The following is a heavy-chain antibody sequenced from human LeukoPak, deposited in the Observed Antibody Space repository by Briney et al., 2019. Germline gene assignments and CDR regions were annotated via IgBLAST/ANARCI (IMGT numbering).Heavy chain of an antibody. V-gene: IGHV3-20*04. D-gene: IGHD4-17*01. CDR1: GFTFSSYS. CDR2: INWSGGRT. Sequence: GGSLRLSCAASGFTFSSYSMNWVRQAPGKGLEWVSGINWSGGRTGYADSVKGRFTISRDNAKNSLYLQMNTLRAEDTALYFCAKAGGGTYGDYFDNWGQGTLVTVSS. CDR3: AKAGGGTYGDYFDN. J-gene: IGHJ4*02.